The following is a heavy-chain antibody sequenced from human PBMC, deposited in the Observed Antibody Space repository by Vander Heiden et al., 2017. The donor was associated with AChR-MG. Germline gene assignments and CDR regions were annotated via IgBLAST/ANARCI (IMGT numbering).Heavy chain of an antibody. Sequence: EVQLLESGGALVQPGGSLRLSCAASGFTFSSFALSWVRQAPGKGLEWVSAISGSGNSTYYADSVKGRFTISRDNSKNSLYLQMKSLRAEDTAVYYCAKGPPSTATINWFDPWGQGTLVTVS. CDR1: GFTFSSFA. V-gene: IGHV3-23*01. CDR2: ISGSGNST. D-gene: IGHD4-17*01. J-gene: IGHJ5*02. CDR3: AKGPPSTATINWFDP.